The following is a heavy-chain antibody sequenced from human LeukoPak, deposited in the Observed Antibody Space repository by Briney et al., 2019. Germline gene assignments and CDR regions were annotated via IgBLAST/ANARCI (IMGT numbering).Heavy chain of an antibody. V-gene: IGHV1-46*01. Sequence: ASVTVSFKASGYSFTSNYIHWGRQAPGQGLGFIGIIHPRDSSTSYAHKFQGRVTVTTDTSTSTVHMELSGLRSEDTAVYSCARDQESFDYWGQGTLVTVSS. D-gene: IGHD2/OR15-2a*01. CDR2: IHPRDSST. CDR3: ARDQESFDY. CDR1: GYSFTSNY. J-gene: IGHJ4*02.